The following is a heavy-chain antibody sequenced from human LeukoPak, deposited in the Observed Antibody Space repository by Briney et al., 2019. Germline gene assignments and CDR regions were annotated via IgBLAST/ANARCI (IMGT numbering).Heavy chain of an antibody. CDR1: GYTFTSYY. J-gene: IGHJ4*02. Sequence: GASVKVSCKASGYTFTSYYMHLVRQAPGQGLEWMGIINPSGGSTSYAQKFQGRVTMTRDTSISTAYMELSRLRSDDTAVYYCARDRTPYYYDSSGYFDYWGQGTLVTVSS. D-gene: IGHD3-22*01. CDR3: ARDRTPYYYDSSGYFDY. CDR2: INPSGGST. V-gene: IGHV1-46*01.